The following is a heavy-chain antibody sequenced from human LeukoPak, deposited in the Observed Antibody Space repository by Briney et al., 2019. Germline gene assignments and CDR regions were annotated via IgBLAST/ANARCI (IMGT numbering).Heavy chain of an antibody. CDR1: GYTFTDYY. D-gene: IGHD2-21*01. CDR2: ITRSSGAT. CDR3: SWAGGTSDVASFDY. J-gene: IGHJ4*02. Sequence: ASVKVSCKASGYTFTDYYIHWVRQAPKQGFEWMGWITRSSGATKFGQRFQGRVTLTRDTSISTFYMEMSNLRSGDAAVYCVSWAGGTSDVASFDYWGQGTLVTVSS. V-gene: IGHV1-2*02.